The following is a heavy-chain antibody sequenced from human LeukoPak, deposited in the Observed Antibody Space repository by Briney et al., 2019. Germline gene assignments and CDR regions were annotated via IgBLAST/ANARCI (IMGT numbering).Heavy chain of an antibody. J-gene: IGHJ4*02. CDR2: INAGVGNT. V-gene: IGHV1-3*01. Sequence: ASVKVSCKASGYTFSSYAIHWVRQAPGQGLEWMGWINAGVGNTKYSEKFQDRVTVTRDTPATTAYMELSSLRAEDTAIYYCARDVPLMGASKTRYFDYWGQGTLVTVSS. CDR1: GYTFSSYA. CDR3: ARDVPLMGASKTRYFDY. D-gene: IGHD1-26*01.